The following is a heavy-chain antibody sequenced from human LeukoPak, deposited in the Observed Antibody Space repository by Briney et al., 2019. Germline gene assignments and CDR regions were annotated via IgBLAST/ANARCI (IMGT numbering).Heavy chain of an antibody. CDR1: GYTFTNYY. J-gene: IGHJ4*02. CDR3: ARKSASGNYPLDY. CDR2: INPSGGST. Sequence: ASVKVSCKASGYTFTNYYMHWVRQAPGQGLEWMGIINPSGGSTNYAQKFQGRVTMTRDMSMSTVYMELSSLRAEDTALYYCARKSASGNYPLDYWGQGTLVTVSS. V-gene: IGHV1-46*01. D-gene: IGHD3-10*01.